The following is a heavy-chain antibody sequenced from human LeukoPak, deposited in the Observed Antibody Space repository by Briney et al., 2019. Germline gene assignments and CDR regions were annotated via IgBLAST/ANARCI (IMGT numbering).Heavy chain of an antibody. CDR1: GYTFTSYG. J-gene: IGHJ4*02. Sequence: ASVKVSCKASGYTFTSYGISWVRQAPGQGLEWMGWISAYNSNTNYAQKLQGRVTMTTDTSTSTAYMELRSLRSDDTAVYYCARAPGGYYYDSSGYPFDYWGQGTLVTVSS. CDR2: ISAYNSNT. CDR3: ARAPGGYYYDSSGYPFDY. V-gene: IGHV1-18*01. D-gene: IGHD3-22*01.